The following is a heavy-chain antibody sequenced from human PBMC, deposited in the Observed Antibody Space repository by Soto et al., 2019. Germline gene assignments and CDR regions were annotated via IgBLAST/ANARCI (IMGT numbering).Heavy chain of an antibody. CDR3: ARDGIAARPTPDY. V-gene: IGHV1-18*01. D-gene: IGHD6-6*01. J-gene: IGHJ4*02. CDR2: ISGYNGNT. Sequence: QVQLVQSGAEVKKPGASVTVSCKASGYTFTSYGINWVRQAPGQGLEWMGWISGYNGNTKYAQKFQGRVTMTTDTSTRTAYLELRSLRSDDTAMFYWARDGIAARPTPDYWGQGTLVTVSS. CDR1: GYTFTSYG.